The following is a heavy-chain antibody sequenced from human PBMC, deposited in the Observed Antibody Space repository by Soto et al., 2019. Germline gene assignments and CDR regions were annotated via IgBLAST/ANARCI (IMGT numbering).Heavy chain of an antibody. CDR2: ISVYNGDT. V-gene: IGHV1-18*04. CDR1: GYTFTSFG. J-gene: IGHJ6*02. D-gene: IGHD1-26*01. CDR3: ARDIRRVGGMDV. Sequence: QVQLVQSGAEVKKPGASVKVSCKASGYTFTSFGISWVRQAPGQGLEWMGWISVYNGDTNYVQEFQGRVTMTTDTTTTTAYMELGSLRSDDTAVYYCARDIRRVGGMDVWGQGTPVTVSS.